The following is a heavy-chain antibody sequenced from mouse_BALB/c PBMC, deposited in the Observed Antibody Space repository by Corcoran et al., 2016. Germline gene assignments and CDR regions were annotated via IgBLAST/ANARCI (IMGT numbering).Heavy chain of an antibody. CDR1: GYTFTDYN. CDR2: INPNNGGT. Sequence: EVLLQQSGPELVKPGASVKIPCKASGYTFTDYNMDWVKQSHGKSLEWIGDINPNNGGTIYNQKFKGKATLTVDKSSSTAYMERRSLTSEDTAFYYCAREAWFAYWGEGTLVIVSA. V-gene: IGHV1-18*01. CDR3: AREAWFAY. J-gene: IGHJ3*01.